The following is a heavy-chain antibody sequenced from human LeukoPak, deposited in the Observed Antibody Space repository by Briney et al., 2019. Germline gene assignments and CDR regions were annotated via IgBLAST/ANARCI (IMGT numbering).Heavy chain of an antibody. D-gene: IGHD6-19*01. CDR1: GGSISSYS. V-gene: IGHV4-59*01. J-gene: IGHJ3*02. CDR2: IYYSGST. Sequence: PSETLSLTCTASGGSISSYSWSWIRQPPGKGLEWIGYIYYSGSTNYNPSLKSRVTISVDTSKNQFSLRLSSVTAADTAVYYCARESAVAGPEVHAFDIWGQGTMVTVSS. CDR3: ARESAVAGPEVHAFDI.